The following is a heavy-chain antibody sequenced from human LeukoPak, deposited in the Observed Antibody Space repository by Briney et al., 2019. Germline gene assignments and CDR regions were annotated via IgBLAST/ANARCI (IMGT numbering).Heavy chain of an antibody. CDR1: GYTFTPYY. J-gene: IGHJ5*02. CDR2: INPHSGGT. Sequence: ASVKVSCKASGYTFTPYYMHWVRQAPGHGLEGRGWINPHSGGTNYAQKFLGKGTMTSDTSINTASMELSSLRSDDSALQYCSRVPGYSNYLQTVHLFDPWGRGTLVTVSS. V-gene: IGHV1-2*02. CDR3: SRVPGYSNYLQTVHLFDP. D-gene: IGHD4-11*01.